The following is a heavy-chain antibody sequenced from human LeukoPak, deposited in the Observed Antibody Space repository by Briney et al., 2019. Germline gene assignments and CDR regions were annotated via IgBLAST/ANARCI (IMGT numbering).Heavy chain of an antibody. D-gene: IGHD1-14*01. CDR3: AKEVDRRVFYGMDV. Sequence: GGSLRLSCAASGFTFSSYAMNWVRQAPGRGLEWVSAISGSGGNTYYADSVKDRFTISRDNSKNTVYLQMNSLRAEDTALYYCAKEVDRRVFYGMDVWGQGTTVTVSS. J-gene: IGHJ6*02. CDR2: ISGSGGNT. CDR1: GFTFSSYA. V-gene: IGHV3-23*01.